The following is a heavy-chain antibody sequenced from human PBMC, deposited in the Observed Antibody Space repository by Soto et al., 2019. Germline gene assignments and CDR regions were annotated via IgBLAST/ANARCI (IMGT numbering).Heavy chain of an antibody. D-gene: IGHD4-17*01. CDR2: ISFDGDKK. Sequence: QAQLAESGGGVVQPGRSLRLSCAASGFTFKIYALHWVRQAPGKGLEWVAVISFDGDKKFYADSVKGRFTISRDNFKNTLYLQMNNLRVEDAALYFCAREDDYGYRYIYYGLDVWGQGTTVTVSS. CDR1: GFTFKIYA. J-gene: IGHJ6*02. V-gene: IGHV3-30-3*01. CDR3: AREDDYGYRYIYYGLDV.